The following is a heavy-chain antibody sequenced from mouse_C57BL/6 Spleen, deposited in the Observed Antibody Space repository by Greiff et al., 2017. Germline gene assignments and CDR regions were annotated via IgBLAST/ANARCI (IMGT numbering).Heavy chain of an antibody. CDR2: IDPSDSET. Sequence: QVQLQQPGAELVRPGSSVKLSCKASGYTFTSYWMHWVKQRPIQGLEWIGNIDPSDSETHYNQKFKDKATLTVDKSSSTAYMQLSSLTSEDSAVYYCARGLGYDVRDWFAYWGQGTLVTVSA. J-gene: IGHJ3*01. V-gene: IGHV1-52*01. D-gene: IGHD2-2*01. CDR3: ARGLGYDVRDWFAY. CDR1: GYTFTSYW.